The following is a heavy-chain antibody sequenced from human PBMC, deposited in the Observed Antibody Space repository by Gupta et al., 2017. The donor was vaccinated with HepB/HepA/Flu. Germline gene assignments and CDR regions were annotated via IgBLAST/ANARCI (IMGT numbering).Heavy chain of an antibody. V-gene: IGHV3-23*01. Sequence: EVQLLESGGDLVQPGGSLRLSCAASRFTFSDSAMTWVRQAPGKGLGWVSNINRSGGSTYYADSVKGRFTISRDNSDNTLYLQMNSLRAEDTAIYYCAKNFLYYCDSGSLPGDYFYGMDVWGQGTTVTVS. CDR1: RFTFSDSA. CDR2: INRSGGST. J-gene: IGHJ6*02. D-gene: IGHD3-10*01. CDR3: AKNFLYYCDSGSLPGDYFYGMDV.